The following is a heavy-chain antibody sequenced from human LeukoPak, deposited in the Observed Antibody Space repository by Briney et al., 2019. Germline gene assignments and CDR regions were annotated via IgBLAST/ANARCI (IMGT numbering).Heavy chain of an antibody. CDR3: ARGGTLYNNNY. J-gene: IGHJ4*02. Sequence: SETLSLTCTVSGGSISSGSYYWGWIRQPPGKGLEWIGSIYYSGSTYYNPSLKSRVTVSVDTSKNQFSLNLNSVTAADTAVYYCARGGTLYNNNYWGQGTLITVSS. CDR1: GGSISSGSYY. CDR2: IYYSGST. D-gene: IGHD3-10*01. V-gene: IGHV4-39*07.